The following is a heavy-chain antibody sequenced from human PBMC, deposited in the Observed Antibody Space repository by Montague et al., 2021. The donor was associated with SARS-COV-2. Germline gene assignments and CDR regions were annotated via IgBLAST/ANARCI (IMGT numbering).Heavy chain of an antibody. J-gene: IGHJ4*02. CDR1: GFSFSAVW. V-gene: IGHV3-7*01. CDR2: INQDGTFR. Sequence: SLRLSCAASGFSFSAVWMSWVRQAPGRGLEWVATINQDGTFRDYLDSLMGRFTISRDDAEKSLYLQMNSLRADDTAVYYCVRHTDFWGQGTLVTVSS. CDR3: VRHTDF.